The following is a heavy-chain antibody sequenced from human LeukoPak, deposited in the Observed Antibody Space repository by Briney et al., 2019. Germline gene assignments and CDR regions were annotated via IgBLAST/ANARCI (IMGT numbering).Heavy chain of an antibody. CDR2: IVVGSGNT. J-gene: IGHJ4*02. Sequence: ASVKVSCKASGFTFSSSALQWVRQARGQSLEWIGRIVVGSGNTNYAQKFQERVTITRDMSTRTAYMELSSLRSEDTAVYYCAAEVDSGSYMAYWGQGTLVTVSS. CDR1: GFTFSSSA. D-gene: IGHD1-26*01. V-gene: IGHV1-58*01. CDR3: AAEVDSGSYMAY.